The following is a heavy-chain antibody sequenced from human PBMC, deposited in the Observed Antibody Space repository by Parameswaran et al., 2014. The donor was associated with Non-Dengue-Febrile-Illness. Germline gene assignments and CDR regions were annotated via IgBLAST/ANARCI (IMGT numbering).Heavy chain of an antibody. J-gene: IGHJ6*03. CDR3: ARLGSRVAGPRGYYYYYLDV. D-gene: IGHD6-19*01. CDR1: GYNFTNYW. CDR2: IDPSDSYT. Sequence: GGSLRLSCKGSGYNFTNYWIAWVRQMPGKGLEWMGRIDPSDSYTNYSPSFEGHVTISADKSISTAYLQWSSLKASDTAMFYCARLGSRVAGPRGYYYYYLDVWGKGTMVTVSS. V-gene: IGHV5-10-1*01.